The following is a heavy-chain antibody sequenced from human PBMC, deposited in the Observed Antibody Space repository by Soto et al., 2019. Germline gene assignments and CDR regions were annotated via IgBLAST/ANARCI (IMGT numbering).Heavy chain of an antibody. V-gene: IGHV4-59*01. CDR2: IYYSGST. J-gene: IGHJ3*02. Sequence: QVQLQESGPGLVKPSETLSLTCTVSGGSISSYYWSWIRQPPGKGLEWIGYIYYSGSTNYNPSLKSRVTISVDTSKNQFSLKLSSVTAADTAVYYCASSLGGDDAFDIWGQGTMVTVSS. D-gene: IGHD3-16*01. CDR3: ASSLGGDDAFDI. CDR1: GGSISSYY.